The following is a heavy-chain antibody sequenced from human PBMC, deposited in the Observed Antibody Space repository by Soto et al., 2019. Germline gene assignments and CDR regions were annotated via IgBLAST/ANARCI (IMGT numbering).Heavy chain of an antibody. J-gene: IGHJ5*02. CDR3: ARFVVGESCTGRNCYSWFDP. V-gene: IGHV4-4*02. Sequence: QVRLQESGPGLVKPSGTLSLTCAVSGDSISSTNWWSWIRQTPGKGLEWIGEIYQSGTANYNPSLESRVTISVDKSKNEVSLRLRSVTAADTAVYYCARFVVGESCTGRNCYSWFDPWGQGTLVTVSS. D-gene: IGHD2-2*02. CDR1: GDSISSTNW. CDR2: IYQSGTA.